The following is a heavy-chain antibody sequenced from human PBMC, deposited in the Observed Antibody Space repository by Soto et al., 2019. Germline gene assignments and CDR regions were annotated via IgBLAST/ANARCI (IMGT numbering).Heavy chain of an antibody. V-gene: IGHV3-23*01. CDR3: AKKIYYYDSSGFDY. J-gene: IGHJ4*02. CDR2: ISGSGGST. D-gene: IGHD3-22*01. Sequence: GGSLRFSCAASGFTFSSFAMSWVRQAPGKGLEWVSAISGSGGSTYYADSVKGRFTISRDNSKNTLYLQMNSLRAEDTAVYYCAKKIYYYDSSGFDYWGQGTLVTVSS. CDR1: GFTFSSFA.